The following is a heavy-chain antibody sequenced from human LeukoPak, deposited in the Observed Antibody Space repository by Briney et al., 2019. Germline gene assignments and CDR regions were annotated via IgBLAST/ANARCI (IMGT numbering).Heavy chain of an antibody. J-gene: IGHJ5*02. CDR2: ISGSGGST. CDR3: ARGPVGWFDP. CDR1: GFTFSSYA. V-gene: IGHV3-23*01. Sequence: GGSLRLSCAASGFTFSSYAMSWVRQAPGKGLEWVSAISGSGGSTYYADSVKGRFTISRDNAKNSLYLQMNSLRAEDTAVYYCARGPVGWFDPWGQGTLVTVSS.